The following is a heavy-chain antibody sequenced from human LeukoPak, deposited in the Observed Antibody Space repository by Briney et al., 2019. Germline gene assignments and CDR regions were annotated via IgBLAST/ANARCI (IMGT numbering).Heavy chain of an antibody. CDR1: GFTFSSYG. Sequence: GGSLRLSCAASGFTFSSYGMHWVRQAPGKGLEWVAVIWYDGSNKYYADSVKGRFTISRDNSKNTLYLQMNSLRAEDTAVYYCASSFSGSFGNDYWDQGTLVTVSS. J-gene: IGHJ4*02. CDR3: ASSFSGSFGNDY. V-gene: IGHV3-33*01. D-gene: IGHD1-26*01. CDR2: IWYDGSNK.